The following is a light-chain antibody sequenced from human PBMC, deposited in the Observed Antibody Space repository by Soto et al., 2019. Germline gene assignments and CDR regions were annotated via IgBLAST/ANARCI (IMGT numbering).Light chain of an antibody. J-gene: IGKJ4*01. CDR2: DAS. CDR3: QQSHSTPLT. V-gene: IGKV1-39*01. CDR1: RTISTY. Sequence: DIQMPQSPSSLSASVGDRVTITCRASRTISTYLNWYQQKPGKAPKLLIYDASSLQSGVPSRISGSGSGTDFTLTISSLQPEDFATYYCQQSHSTPLTFGGGTKVEIK.